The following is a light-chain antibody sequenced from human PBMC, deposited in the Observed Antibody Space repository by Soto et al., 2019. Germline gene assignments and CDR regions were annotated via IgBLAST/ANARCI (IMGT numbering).Light chain of an antibody. CDR2: GAS. CDR1: QSVTNSY. CDR3: QQYSNWPLT. Sequence: EIGITPSSVTPSVSPVGRAPLSCTASQSVTNSYLAWYQQKPGQAPRLLIFGASTRAAGIPARFSGSGSGTEFTLTLSSLQSEDFAVYYCQQYSNWPLTFGGGTKV. V-gene: IGKV3-15*01. J-gene: IGKJ4*01.